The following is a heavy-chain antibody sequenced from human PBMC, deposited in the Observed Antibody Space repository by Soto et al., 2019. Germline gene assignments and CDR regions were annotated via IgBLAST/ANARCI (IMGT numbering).Heavy chain of an antibody. CDR1: GGSINSRSYS. CDR3: ARHNYGSGSTYFDY. CDR2: FYNNENP. D-gene: IGHD3-10*01. Sequence: SETLSLTCSVSGGSINSRSYSWGWIRQPPGKGLEWIGTFYNNENPNYNPSLKSRVTISVDTSKNQFSLRLNSMTAADTAVYYCARHNYGSGSTYFDYWGQGTLVSVSS. V-gene: IGHV4-39*01. J-gene: IGHJ4*02.